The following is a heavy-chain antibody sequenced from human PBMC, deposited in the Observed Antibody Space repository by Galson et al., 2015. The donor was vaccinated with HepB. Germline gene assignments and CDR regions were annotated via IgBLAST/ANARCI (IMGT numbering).Heavy chain of an antibody. CDR2: ISGSGDST. Sequence: SLRLSCAASRFTFSTYAMNWVRQASGKGLEWVSVISGSGDSTNYADSVKGRFTISRDNSKNTLQLQMSSLTAEDTAVYFCAKLPGSTSYGYFDFWGQGTLVTVSS. V-gene: IGHV3-23*01. D-gene: IGHD3-10*01. CDR1: RFTFSTYA. CDR3: AKLPGSTSYGYFDF. J-gene: IGHJ4*02.